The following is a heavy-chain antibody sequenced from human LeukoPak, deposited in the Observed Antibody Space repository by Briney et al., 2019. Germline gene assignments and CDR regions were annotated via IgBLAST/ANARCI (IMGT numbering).Heavy chain of an antibody. J-gene: IGHJ4*02. V-gene: IGHV3-15*01. D-gene: IGHD4-23*01. CDR3: TTQCPGGNSKVCIFPFDY. Sequence: GGSLRLSCAASGFTFSNAWMSWVRQAPGKGLEWVGRIKSKTDGGTTDYAAPVKGRFTISRDDSKNTLYLQMNSLKTEDTAVYYCTTQCPGGNSKVCIFPFDYWGQGTLVTVSS. CDR2: IKSKTDGGTT. CDR1: GFTFSNAW.